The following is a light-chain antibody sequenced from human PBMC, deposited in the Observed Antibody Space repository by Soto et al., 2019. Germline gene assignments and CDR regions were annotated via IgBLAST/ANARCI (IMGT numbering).Light chain of an antibody. V-gene: IGKV3-15*01. CDR2: DTS. Sequence: EIVLTQSPATLSLSPGERATLSCRTSQTIRGLLNWYQQRPGQAPRLLIYDTSNRATGVPARFSGSGSGTEFTLTISGLRSEDSATYYCQQYNAWPPLITFGPGTKVDLK. CDR1: QTIRGL. CDR3: QQYNAWPPLIT. J-gene: IGKJ3*01.